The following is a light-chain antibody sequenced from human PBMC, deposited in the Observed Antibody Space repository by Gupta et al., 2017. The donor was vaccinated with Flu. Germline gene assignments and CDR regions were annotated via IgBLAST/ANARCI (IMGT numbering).Light chain of an antibody. CDR2: GPS. CDR3: QRRNSSRGT. V-gene: IGKV1-9*01. CDR1: QAISSL. Sequence: PSFTSATVGDRVAITSLSSQAISSLLTWYQHKPGKAPKLLLHGPSVSQSALRLTYSGSGTGTEITVTISIRQPEHFATSFCQRRNSSRGTFGDGTKVDV. J-gene: IGKJ3*01.